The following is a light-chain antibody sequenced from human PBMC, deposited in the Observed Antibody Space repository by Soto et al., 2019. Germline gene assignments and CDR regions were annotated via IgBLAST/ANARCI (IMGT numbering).Light chain of an antibody. CDR2: DAS. CDR3: QQRSNRR. J-gene: IGKJ4*01. V-gene: IGKV3-11*01. CDR1: QSVSSY. Sequence: EIVLTQSPATLSLSPGERATLSCRASQSVSSYLAWYQQKPGQAPRLLIYDASNRATGIPARFSGSGSGTDFTLTISSLEPEDFAVYYCQQRSNRRFGGGTKVEIK.